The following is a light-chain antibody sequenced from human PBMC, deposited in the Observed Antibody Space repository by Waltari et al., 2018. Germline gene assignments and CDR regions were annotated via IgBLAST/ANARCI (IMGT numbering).Light chain of an antibody. CDR2: KDD. J-gene: IGLJ2*01. Sequence: HSVLTQPPSASGTPGQRVTISCSGSSSNIGTHYVDWYQQLPGTAPKLLMYKDDQRPPGVPARFSGSKSGTSASLAISGLRSEDEADYYCATWDDGLSGVFGGGTKLTVL. V-gene: IGLV1-47*01. CDR1: SSNIGTHY. CDR3: ATWDDGLSGV.